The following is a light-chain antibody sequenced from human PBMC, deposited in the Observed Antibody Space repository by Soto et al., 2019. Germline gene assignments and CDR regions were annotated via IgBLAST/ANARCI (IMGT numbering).Light chain of an antibody. V-gene: IGLV1-51*01. Sequence: QSVVTQSPSVSAAPGQKVTISCSGISSNIGNNYVSWYQQLPGTAPKLLIYDNNKRPSGIPDRFSGSKSGTSGTLDITGLQTGDEADYYCATWDGSLPGEVVGGGTKLTVL. CDR3: ATWDGSLPGEV. CDR2: DNN. CDR1: SSNIGNNY. J-gene: IGLJ2*01.